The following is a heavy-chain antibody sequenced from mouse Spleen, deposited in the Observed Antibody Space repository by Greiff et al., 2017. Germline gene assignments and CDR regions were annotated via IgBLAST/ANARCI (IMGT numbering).Heavy chain of an antibody. CDR1: GYSITSGYD. J-gene: IGHJ2*01. CDR2: ISYSGST. D-gene: IGHD3-2*01. V-gene: IGHV3-1*01. CDR3: AREGDSSGYVYFDY. Sequence: EVKLLESGPGMVKPSQSLSLTCTVTGYSITSGYDWHWIRHFPGNKLEWMGYISYSGSTNYNPSLKSRISITHDTSKNHFFLKLNSVTTEDTATYYCAREGDSSGYVYFDYWGQGTTLTVSS.